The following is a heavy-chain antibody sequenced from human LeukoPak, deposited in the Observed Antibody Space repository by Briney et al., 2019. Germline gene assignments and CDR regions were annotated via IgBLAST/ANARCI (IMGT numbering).Heavy chain of an antibody. J-gene: IGHJ5*02. Sequence: ASVKVSCKASGYTFTGYYMHWVRQAPGQGPEWMGWINPNSGGTNYAQKFQGRVTMTRDTSISTAYMELSRLRSDDTSVYYCARDLPRYCSSTSCPNWFDPWGQGTLVTVSS. V-gene: IGHV1-2*02. CDR2: INPNSGGT. CDR3: ARDLPRYCSSTSCPNWFDP. CDR1: GYTFTGYY. D-gene: IGHD2-2*01.